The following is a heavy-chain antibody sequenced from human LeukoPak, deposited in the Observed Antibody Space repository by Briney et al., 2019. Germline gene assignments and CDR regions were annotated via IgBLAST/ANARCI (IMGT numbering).Heavy chain of an antibody. V-gene: IGHV3-23*01. Sequence: PGGSLRLSCAASGISFCSYVMSWVRQAPGKGLEWVSVISDSGGTTYYADSVKGRFTISRDNSKNTLYLQMNSLRAEDTAIYYCASRWGYSFDHWGQGTLVTVSS. CDR1: GISFCSYV. CDR3: ASRWGYSFDH. J-gene: IGHJ4*02. D-gene: IGHD3-16*01. CDR2: ISDSGGTT.